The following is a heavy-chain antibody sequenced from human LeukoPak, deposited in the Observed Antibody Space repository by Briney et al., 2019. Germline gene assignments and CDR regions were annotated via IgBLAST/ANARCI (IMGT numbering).Heavy chain of an antibody. V-gene: IGHV3-23*01. CDR2: ISVRGGST. CDR3: AKDVTVYYYETSGGAFDI. J-gene: IGHJ3*02. CDR1: GFTFSSYA. D-gene: IGHD3-22*01. Sequence: PGGSLRLSCAASGFTFSSYAMGWVRQAPGKGLEWVAPISVRGGSTYYADSVKGRFTISRDKSKNTLYLEMHSLRAEDTAVYFCAKDVTVYYYETSGGAFDIWGQGTMVTVSS.